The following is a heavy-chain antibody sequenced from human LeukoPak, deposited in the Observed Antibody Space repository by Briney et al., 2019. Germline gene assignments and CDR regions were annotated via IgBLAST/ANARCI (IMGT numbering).Heavy chain of an antibody. V-gene: IGHV4-4*07. CDR3: ASSDCSSTSCQTSDAFDI. CDR2: IYTSGST. J-gene: IGHJ3*02. D-gene: IGHD2-2*01. Sequence: SGTLSLTCTVSGGSISSYYWSWIRQPAGKGLEWIGRIYTSGSTNYNPSLKSRVTMSVDTSKNQFSLKLSSVTAADTAVYYCASSDCSSTSCQTSDAFDIWGQGTMVTVSS. CDR1: GGSISSYY.